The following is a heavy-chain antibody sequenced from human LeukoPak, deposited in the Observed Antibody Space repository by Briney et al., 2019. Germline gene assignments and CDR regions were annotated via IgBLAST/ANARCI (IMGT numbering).Heavy chain of an antibody. CDR1: GFTFSSHG. Sequence: GGSLRLSCAASGFTFSSHGMQWVRQGPGKGLEWVATISRDGSDIFYVESGKGRFTISRDNSKTTVYLQMTGLRTDDTGVYYCARVRDPFRWTRTLDHWGQGTRVIVSS. J-gene: IGHJ4*02. CDR2: ISRDGSDI. V-gene: IGHV3-30*03. CDR3: ARVRDPFRWTRTLDH. D-gene: IGHD4-23*01.